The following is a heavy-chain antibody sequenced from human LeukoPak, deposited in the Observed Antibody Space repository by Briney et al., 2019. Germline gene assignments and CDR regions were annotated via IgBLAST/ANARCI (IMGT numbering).Heavy chain of an antibody. J-gene: IGHJ1*01. CDR1: GFTFSSYS. V-gene: IGHV3-21*01. Sequence: PGGSLRLSCAASGFTFSSYSMNWVRQAPGKGLEWVSSISSSSSYIYYADSVKGRFTISRDNAKSSLYLQMNGLRAEDTAVYYCARGGTLTKHWGQGTLVTVSS. CDR3: ARGGTLTKH. CDR2: ISSSSSYI. D-gene: IGHD1-26*01.